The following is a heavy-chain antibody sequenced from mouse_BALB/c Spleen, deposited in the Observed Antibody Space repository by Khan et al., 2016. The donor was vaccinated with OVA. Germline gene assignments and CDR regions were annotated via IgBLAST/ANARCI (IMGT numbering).Heavy chain of an antibody. V-gene: IGHV2-6-5*01. CDR3: AKEVWSYYDALDY. J-gene: IGHJ4*01. CDR2: IWGGGST. Sequence: QVQLKQSGPGLVAPSQSLSITCTVSGFSLTDYGVSWIRQPPGKGLEWLGVIWGGGSTYYNSALKSRLSISKDNSKSQVFLKMSSLQTDDTAMYYCAKEVWSYYDALDYWGQGTSVTVSS. CDR1: GFSLTDYG.